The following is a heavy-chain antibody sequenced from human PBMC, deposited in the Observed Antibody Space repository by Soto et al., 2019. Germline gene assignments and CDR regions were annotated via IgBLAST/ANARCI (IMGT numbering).Heavy chain of an antibody. D-gene: IGHD2-8*01. V-gene: IGHV4-39*07. CDR1: GDSISITSYY. J-gene: IGHJ6*03. CDR3: ARVRRSGYCTNGVCSARRNYMDV. CDR2: IHYSGST. Sequence: SETLSLTCTVSGDSISITSYYWGWVRQPPGKGLEWIGSIHYSGSTHYNPSLKSRVTISVDTSKNQFSLKLSSVTAADTAVYYCARVRRSGYCTNGVCSARRNYMDVWGKGTTVNVS.